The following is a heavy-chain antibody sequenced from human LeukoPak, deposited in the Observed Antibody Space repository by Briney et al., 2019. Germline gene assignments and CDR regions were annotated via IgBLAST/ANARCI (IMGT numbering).Heavy chain of an antibody. D-gene: IGHD3-10*01. CDR1: GFTFSSYE. Sequence: GGSLRLSCSASGFTFSSYEMNWVRQAPGKGLEWISYITGSGDTIYYADSVKGRFTISRDNAKNSLFLQMNSLTADDTAVYYCALELLAFDYWGQGTLVTVSS. CDR3: ALELLAFDY. CDR2: ITGSGDTI. V-gene: IGHV3-48*03. J-gene: IGHJ4*02.